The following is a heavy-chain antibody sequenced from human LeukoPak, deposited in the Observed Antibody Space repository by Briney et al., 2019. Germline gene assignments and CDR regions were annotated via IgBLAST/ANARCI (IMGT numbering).Heavy chain of an antibody. D-gene: IGHD3-10*01. CDR2: INAGNGNT. CDR3: ARVLYYGSGSYYNLDY. V-gene: IGHV1-3*01. CDR1: GYTFTSYA. Sequence: ASVKVSCKASGYTFTSYAMHWVRQAPGQRLEWMGWINAGNGNTKYSQKFQGRVTITRDTSASTAYMELSSLRSEDTAVYYCARVLYYGSGSYYNLDYWGQGTLVTVSS. J-gene: IGHJ4*02.